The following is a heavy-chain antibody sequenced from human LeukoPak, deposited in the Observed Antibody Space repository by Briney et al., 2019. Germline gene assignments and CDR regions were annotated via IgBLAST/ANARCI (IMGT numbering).Heavy chain of an antibody. CDR2: IRYDGSNK. CDR3: AREPLRWNDY. CDR1: GFTFSSYG. Sequence: GGSLRLSCAASGFTFSSYGMHWVRQAPGKGLEWVAFIRYDGSNKYYADSVKGRFTISRDNSKNTLYLQMNSLRAEDTAVYYCAREPLRWNDYWGQGTLVTVSS. J-gene: IGHJ4*02. V-gene: IGHV3-30*02. D-gene: IGHD4-23*01.